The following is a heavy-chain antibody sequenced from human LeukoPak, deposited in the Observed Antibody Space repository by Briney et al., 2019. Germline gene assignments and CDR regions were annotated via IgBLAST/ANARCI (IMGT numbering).Heavy chain of an antibody. Sequence: PSETLSLTCAVYGGSFSGYYWSWIRQPPGKGLEWIGEINHSGSTNYNPSLKSRVTISVDTSKNQFSLKLSSVTAADTAVYYCARRGLYMKGVLDYWGQGTLVTVSS. V-gene: IGHV4-34*01. J-gene: IGHJ4*02. CDR3: ARRGLYMKGVLDY. CDR2: INHSGST. D-gene: IGHD2-2*02. CDR1: GGSFSGYY.